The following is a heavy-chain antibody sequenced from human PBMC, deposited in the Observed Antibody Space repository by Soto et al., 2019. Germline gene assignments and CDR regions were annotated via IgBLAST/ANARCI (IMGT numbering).Heavy chain of an antibody. Sequence: PSETLSLTCAVSGYSISSGYYWGWIRQPPGKGLEWIGSIYHSGSTYYNPSLKSRVTISVDTSKNQFSLKLSSVTAADTAVYYCARDGYYYDSSGYYKDNWFDPWGQGTLVTVSS. V-gene: IGHV4-38-2*02. CDR1: GYSISSGYY. CDR2: IYHSGST. CDR3: ARDGYYYDSSGYYKDNWFDP. J-gene: IGHJ5*02. D-gene: IGHD3-22*01.